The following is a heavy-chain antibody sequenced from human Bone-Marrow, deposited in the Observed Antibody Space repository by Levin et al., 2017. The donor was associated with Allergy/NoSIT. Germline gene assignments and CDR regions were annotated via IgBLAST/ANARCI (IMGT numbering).Heavy chain of an antibody. V-gene: IGHV3-23*01. Sequence: RSGGSLRLSCEASGFTFRSYAMSWVRQAPKKGLEWVSTISASDDSTYYADSVKGRFTISRDDSKNTLYLQMNSLGAEYTAVYYCARGTRRIYGSGYIRLWYFDLWGRGTLVAVSS. D-gene: IGHD6-19*01. CDR2: ISASDDST. CDR3: ARGTRRIYGSGYIRLWYFDL. CDR1: GFTFRSYA. J-gene: IGHJ2*01.